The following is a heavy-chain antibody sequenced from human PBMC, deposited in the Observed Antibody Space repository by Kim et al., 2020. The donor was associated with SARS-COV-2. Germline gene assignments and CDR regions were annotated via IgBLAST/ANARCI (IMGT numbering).Heavy chain of an antibody. J-gene: IGHJ1*01. V-gene: IGHV4-34*01. Sequence: SETLSLTCAVYGGSFSGYYWSWIRQPPGKGLEWIGEINHSGSTNYNPSLKSRVTISVDTSKNQFSLKLSSVTAADTAVYYCARGTGGYFDWFGEYFQHWGQGTLVTVSS. CDR2: INHSGST. CDR1: GGSFSGYY. D-gene: IGHD3-9*01. CDR3: ARGTGGYFDWFGEYFQH.